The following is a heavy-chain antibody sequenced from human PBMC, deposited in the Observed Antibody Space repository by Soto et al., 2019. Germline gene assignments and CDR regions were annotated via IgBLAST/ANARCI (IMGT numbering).Heavy chain of an antibody. Sequence: QLQLQESGPGLVKPSETLSLTCTVSGGSISSSSYYWGWIRQPPGKGLEWIGSIYYSGSTYYNPSLKSRVPISVATSKNQFSLKLSSVTAADTAVYYCASSLPYYYYYGMDVWGQGTTVTVSS. J-gene: IGHJ6*02. CDR1: GGSISSSSYY. CDR2: IYYSGST. V-gene: IGHV4-39*01. CDR3: ASSLPYYYYYGMDV.